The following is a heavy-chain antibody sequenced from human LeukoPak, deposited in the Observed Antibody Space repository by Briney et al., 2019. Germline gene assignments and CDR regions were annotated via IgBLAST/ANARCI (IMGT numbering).Heavy chain of an antibody. V-gene: IGHV1-69*06. D-gene: IGHD6-13*01. CDR2: IIPIFGTA. CDR1: GGTFSSYA. CDR3: ARDRIAAAGSYYYYYMDV. Sequence: ASVKVSCKASGGTFSSYAISWVRQAPGQGLEWMGGIIPIFGTANYAQEFQGRVTITADKSTSTAYMELSSLRSEDTAVYYCARDRIAAAGSYYYYYMDVWGKGTTVTVSS. J-gene: IGHJ6*03.